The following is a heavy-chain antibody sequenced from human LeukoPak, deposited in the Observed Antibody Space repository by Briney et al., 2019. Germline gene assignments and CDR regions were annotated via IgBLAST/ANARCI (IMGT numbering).Heavy chain of an antibody. J-gene: IGHJ6*03. CDR1: GFTFSSYW. Sequence: GGSLRLSCAASGFTFSSYWMHWVRQAPGKGLVWVSRINSDGSSTSYADSVKGRFTIPRDNAKNTLYLQMNSLRAEDTAVYYCAKGAKRLGYCSGGTCYSNYDYYYMDVWGKGTTVTISS. D-gene: IGHD2-15*01. CDR3: AKGAKRLGYCSGGTCYSNYDYYYMDV. V-gene: IGHV3-74*01. CDR2: INSDGSST.